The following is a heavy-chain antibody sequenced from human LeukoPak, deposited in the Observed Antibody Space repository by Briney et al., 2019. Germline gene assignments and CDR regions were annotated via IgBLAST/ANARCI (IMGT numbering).Heavy chain of an antibody. J-gene: IGHJ5*02. D-gene: IGHD1/OR15-1a*01. CDR3: ARDHFVAGTNWFDP. Sequence: ASVKVSCKASGYTFTGYYMHWVRQAPGQGLEWMGWINPNSGGTNYAQKFQGRVTMTRDTSISTAYMELGRLRSDDTAVYYCARDHFVAGTNWFDPWGQGTLVTVSS. CDR2: INPNSGGT. CDR1: GYTFTGYY. V-gene: IGHV1-2*02.